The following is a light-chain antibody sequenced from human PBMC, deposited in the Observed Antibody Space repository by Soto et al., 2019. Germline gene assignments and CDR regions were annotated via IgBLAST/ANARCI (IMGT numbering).Light chain of an antibody. CDR2: SNN. CDR3: AAWDASLGGFYV. Sequence: QSVLTQPPSASGTPGQRVTISCSGSRSSIGSNTVNWYQHLPGMAPKLLISSNNHRPSGVPDRFSASKAGASASLAISGLQSGDEGDYYCAAWDASLGGFYVFGSGTKVTVL. V-gene: IGLV1-44*01. J-gene: IGLJ1*01. CDR1: RSSIGSNT.